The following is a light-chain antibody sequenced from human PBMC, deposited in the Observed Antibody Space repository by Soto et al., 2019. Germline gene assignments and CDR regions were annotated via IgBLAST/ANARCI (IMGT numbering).Light chain of an antibody. CDR3: QQYGTYASWT. Sequence: DIQMTQSPSTLSASVGDRVTITCRASQTISTYLAWYQQKPGRAPKLLIYDASGLEGGVPSRFSGSGSGTEFTLPISSLQHDDFATYYCQQYGTYASWTFGQGTKVDI. V-gene: IGKV1-5*01. J-gene: IGKJ1*01. CDR1: QTISTY. CDR2: DAS.